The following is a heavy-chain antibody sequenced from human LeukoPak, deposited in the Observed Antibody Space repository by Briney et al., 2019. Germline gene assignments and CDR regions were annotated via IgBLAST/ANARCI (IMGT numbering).Heavy chain of an antibody. V-gene: IGHV3-23*01. CDR1: GFTFSSYA. CDR2: ISGSGGST. CDR3: AKALVVVVAANFDAFDI. J-gene: IGHJ3*02. Sequence: GVSLRLSCAASGFTFSSYAMSWVRQAPGKGLEWVSAISGSGGSTYYADSVKGRFTISRDNSKNTLYLQMNSLRAEDTAVYYCAKALVVVVAANFDAFDIWGQGTMVTVSS. D-gene: IGHD2-15*01.